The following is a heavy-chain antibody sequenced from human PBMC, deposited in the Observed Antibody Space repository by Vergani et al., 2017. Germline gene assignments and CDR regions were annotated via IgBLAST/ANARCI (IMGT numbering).Heavy chain of an antibody. Sequence: EVQLVESGGGLVKPGGSLRLSCAASGFTFSSYSMNWVRQAPGKGLEWVSSISSSSSYIYYVDSVKGRFTISRDNAKNSLYLQMNSLRAEDTAVYYCAKDPGVAAAGEGDYWGQGTLDTVSS. CDR3: AKDPGVAAAGEGDY. CDR1: GFTFSSYS. D-gene: IGHD6-13*01. CDR2: ISSSSSYI. V-gene: IGHV3-21*01. J-gene: IGHJ4*02.